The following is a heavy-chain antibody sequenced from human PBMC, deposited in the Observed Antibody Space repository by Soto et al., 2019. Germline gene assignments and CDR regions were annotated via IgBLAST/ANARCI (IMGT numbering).Heavy chain of an antibody. Sequence: EVQLVESGGGLVQPGGSLKISCAASGFALSDSAVHWVRQAPGKGLEWVGRIKSRAVNFATAFAASVSGRFTIFRDDSTNTASLQMTGLKTEDTAVYFCTRLSRSEVFWFDPWGQGTLVTVSS. CDR3: TRLSRSEVFWFDP. J-gene: IGHJ5*02. V-gene: IGHV3-73*02. CDR2: IKSRAVNFAT. CDR1: GFALSDSA.